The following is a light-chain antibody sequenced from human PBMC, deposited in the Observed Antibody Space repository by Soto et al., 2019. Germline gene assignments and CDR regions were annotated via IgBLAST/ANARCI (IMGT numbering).Light chain of an antibody. J-gene: IGLJ1*01. CDR1: SSDVGGSNY. Sequence: QSALTQPRSVSGSPGQSVTISCTGTSSDVGGSNYVSWYQQHPGKAPKLMIYDVSKRPSGVPDRFSGYKSGNTASLTISGLQAEDEADYYCCSYAGSYYVFGTGTKVNVL. CDR2: DVS. V-gene: IGLV2-11*01. CDR3: CSYAGSYYV.